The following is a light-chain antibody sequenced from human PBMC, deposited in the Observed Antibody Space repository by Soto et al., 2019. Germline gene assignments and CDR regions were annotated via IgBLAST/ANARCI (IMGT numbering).Light chain of an antibody. Sequence: DIVMTQSPASLAVSLGERATINCKSSQSVIYSFNSKNYLAWYQQKPGQPPKLLIYWASTRESGVPDRFSGSGSGTDFTLTISSLQAEDVAVYYCQQYYSTPNTFGQGTKVEIK. V-gene: IGKV4-1*01. CDR1: QSVIYSFNSKNY. J-gene: IGKJ1*01. CDR2: WAS. CDR3: QQYYSTPNT.